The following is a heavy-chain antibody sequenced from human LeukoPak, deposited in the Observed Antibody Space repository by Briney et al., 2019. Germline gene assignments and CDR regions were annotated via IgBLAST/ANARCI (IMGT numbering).Heavy chain of an antibody. J-gene: IGHJ5*02. CDR3: TRVPNCYDSSGYYYDNWFDP. V-gene: IGHV3-49*03. Sequence: PGGSLRLSCTASGLTLGEYAMSWFRQAPGKGLEWVGFIRSKAYGGTTEYAASVKGRFTISRDDSKSIAYQQMNSLKTEDTAVYYCTRVPNCYDSSGYYYDNWFDPWGQGTLVTVSS. D-gene: IGHD3-22*01. CDR1: GLTLGEYA. CDR2: IRSKAYGGTT.